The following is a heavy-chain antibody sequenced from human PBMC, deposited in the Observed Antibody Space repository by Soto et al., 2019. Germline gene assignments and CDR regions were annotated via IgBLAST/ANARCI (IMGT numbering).Heavy chain of an antibody. CDR3: ARVGDGSSPLLDY. D-gene: IGHD2-21*01. Sequence: QVILVQSGAEVKKPGSSVKVSCKSSGGTFSSYPISWVRQAPGQGLEWIGVIIPFSATPNYAQKFQGRVTITADEATSTASMELSSVRTGDTAVYYCARVGDGSSPLLDYWGQGTLVTVSS. J-gene: IGHJ4*02. CDR2: IIPFSATP. CDR1: GGTFSSYP. V-gene: IGHV1-69*01.